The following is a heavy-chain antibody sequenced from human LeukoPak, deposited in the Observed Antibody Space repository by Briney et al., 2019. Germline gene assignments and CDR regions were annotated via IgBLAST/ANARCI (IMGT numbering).Heavy chain of an antibody. CDR2: IYYSGST. CDR3: ATRVVGYCSSTSCSPYWFDP. Sequence: SETLSLTCTVSGGSVSSGSYYWSWIRQPPGTGLEWIGYIYYSGSTNYNPSLKSRVTISVDTSKNQFSLKLSSVTAANTAVYYCATRVVGYCSSTSCSPYWFDPWGQGTLVTVSS. J-gene: IGHJ5*02. CDR1: GGSVSSGSYY. D-gene: IGHD2-2*03. V-gene: IGHV4-61*01.